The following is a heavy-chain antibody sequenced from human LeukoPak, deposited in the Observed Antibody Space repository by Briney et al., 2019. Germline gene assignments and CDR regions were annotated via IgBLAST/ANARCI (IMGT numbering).Heavy chain of an antibody. D-gene: IGHD6-13*01. CDR1: GGSISSGSYY. Sequence: PSETLSLTCTVSGGSISSGSYYWSWIRQPAGKGLEWIGRIYTSGSTNYNPSLKSRVTISVDTSKNQFSLKLSSVTAADTAVCYCARRLGSSWYYWYAFDIWGQGTMVTVSS. CDR3: ARRLGSSWYYWYAFDI. J-gene: IGHJ3*02. V-gene: IGHV4-61*02. CDR2: IYTSGST.